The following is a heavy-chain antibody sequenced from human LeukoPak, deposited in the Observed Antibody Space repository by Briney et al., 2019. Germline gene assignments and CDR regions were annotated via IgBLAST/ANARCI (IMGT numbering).Heavy chain of an antibody. Sequence: PSETLSLTCTVSGGSISSHYWSWIRQPPGKGLEWMGYIYYSGSTNYNPSLKRRVTISGDTYKNEFSLKLSSVTAADTAVYYCARVLDPVYSSSWDGGWFDPWGQGTLVTVSS. D-gene: IGHD6-13*01. CDR1: GGSISSHY. CDR2: IYYSGST. J-gene: IGHJ5*02. CDR3: ARVLDPVYSSSWDGGWFDP. V-gene: IGHV4-59*11.